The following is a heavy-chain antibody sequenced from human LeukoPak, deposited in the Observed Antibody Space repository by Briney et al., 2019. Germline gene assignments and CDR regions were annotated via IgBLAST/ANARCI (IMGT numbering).Heavy chain of an antibody. J-gene: IGHJ4*02. Sequence: SVKVSCKASGGTFTNLAISWVRQAPGQGLEWMGRIIPTTGLASYAQKFQGRVTITADKSTSTAYMELSSLRSEDTAVYYCARAPPRLDGYILYYWGQGTLVTVSS. D-gene: IGHD5-24*01. V-gene: IGHV1-69*04. CDR1: GGTFTNLA. CDR3: ARAPPRLDGYILYY. CDR2: IIPTTGLA.